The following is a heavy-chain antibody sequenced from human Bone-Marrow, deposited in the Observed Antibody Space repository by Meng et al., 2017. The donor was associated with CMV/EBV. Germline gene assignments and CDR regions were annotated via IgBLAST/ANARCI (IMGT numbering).Heavy chain of an antibody. Sequence: GESLKISCAASGFTFSSYGMHWVRQAPGKGLEWVAFIRYDGSNKYYADSVKGRFTTPRDNSKNTLYLQMNNLRAEDTAVYYCAKPLGGQQLGPEYWGQGTLVTVPS. CDR2: IRYDGSNK. CDR1: GFTFSSYG. V-gene: IGHV3-30*02. J-gene: IGHJ4*02. D-gene: IGHD6-13*01. CDR3: AKPLGGQQLGPEY.